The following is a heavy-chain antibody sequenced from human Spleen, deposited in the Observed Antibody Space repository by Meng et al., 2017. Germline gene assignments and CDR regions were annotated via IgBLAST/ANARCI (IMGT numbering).Heavy chain of an antibody. CDR1: GFTFRNYI. V-gene: IGHV3-21*01. D-gene: IGHD3-10*01. CDR2: ISSRYNYI. Sequence: GESLKISCAASGFTFRNYIMNWVRQAPGKGLEWVSSISSRYNYIYYADSVKGRFTISRDTAKNSLYLQMNSLRAEDTAVYYCARVITVWGSGKYYNYFDYWGQGTLVTVSS. J-gene: IGHJ4*02. CDR3: ARVITVWGSGKYYNYFDY.